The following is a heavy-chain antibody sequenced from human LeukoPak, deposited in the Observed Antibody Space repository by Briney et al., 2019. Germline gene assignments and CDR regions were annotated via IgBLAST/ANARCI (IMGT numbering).Heavy chain of an antibody. Sequence: GGSLRLSCAASGFTFSSHWMHWVRRAPGKGLVWVSRVSSDGSSTMYADSVQGRFTISRDNAKNTLYLQMNSLRAGDTAVYYCARGGSPPEALGDAFDIWGQGTMVTVSS. J-gene: IGHJ3*02. CDR1: GFTFSSHW. D-gene: IGHD1-26*01. CDR3: ARGGSPPEALGDAFDI. V-gene: IGHV3-74*03. CDR2: VSSDGSST.